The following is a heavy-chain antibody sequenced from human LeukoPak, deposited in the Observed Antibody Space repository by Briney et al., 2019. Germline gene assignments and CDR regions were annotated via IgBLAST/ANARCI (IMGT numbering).Heavy chain of an antibody. J-gene: IGHJ6*03. V-gene: IGHV4-59*12. CDR1: GGSISSYY. Sequence: PSETLSLTCTVSGGSISSYYWSWIRQPPGKGLEWIGYIYYSGSTNYNPSLKSRVTISVDTSKNQFSLKLTSVTAADTAVYYCARADYSKGLYYYYMDVWGEGTTVTVSS. D-gene: IGHD4-11*01. CDR2: IYYSGST. CDR3: ARADYSKGLYYYYMDV.